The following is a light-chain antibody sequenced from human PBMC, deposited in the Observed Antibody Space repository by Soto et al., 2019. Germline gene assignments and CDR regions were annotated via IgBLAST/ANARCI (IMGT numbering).Light chain of an antibody. CDR2: EGS. Sequence: QSVLTQPASVSGSPGQTFTISCTGTSSDVGSYKLVSWYQQHPGKAPKLMIYEGSKRPSGVSNRFSGAKSGNTASLTISGLQAEDEADYYCSSYAGSNIFYVFGTGTKVTAL. V-gene: IGLV2-23*01. CDR1: SSDVGSYKL. CDR3: SSYAGSNIFYV. J-gene: IGLJ1*01.